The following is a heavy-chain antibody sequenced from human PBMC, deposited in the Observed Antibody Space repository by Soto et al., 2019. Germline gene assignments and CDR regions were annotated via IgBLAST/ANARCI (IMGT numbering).Heavy chain of an antibody. D-gene: IGHD5-12*01. CDR3: AKGDNLGPKTGYAFDP. J-gene: IGHJ5*02. V-gene: IGHV6-1*01. CDR2: TYCRSKWYN. CDR1: GDSVSSNTAS. Sequence: RSQTLSLTCVISGDSVSSNTASWNWIRQSPSRGLEWLGRTYCRSKWYNDYAVSVKSRIIINPDTSNNQFSLQLNSVTPEDTAVYFCAKGDNLGPKTGYAFDPWGQGIMVTVSS.